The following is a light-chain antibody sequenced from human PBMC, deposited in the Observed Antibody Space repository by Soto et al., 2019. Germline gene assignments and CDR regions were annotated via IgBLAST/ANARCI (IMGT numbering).Light chain of an antibody. J-gene: IGKJ4*01. CDR2: GIS. CDR3: QQYNEWPPLT. Sequence: EIVLTQSPGTLSLPPGERATLSCRASHTISSSYLAWYQQKPGQAPRLLMYGISRRATGIPDRFSGSGSGTEFTLTISSLQSEDFAVYYCQQYNEWPPLTFGGGTKVDIK. CDR1: HTISSSY. V-gene: IGKV3-20*01.